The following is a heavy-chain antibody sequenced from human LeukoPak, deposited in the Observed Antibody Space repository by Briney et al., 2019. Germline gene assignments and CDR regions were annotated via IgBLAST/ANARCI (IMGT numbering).Heavy chain of an antibody. CDR3: AKDPGGSYFDY. Sequence: GGSLRLSCAASGFTFSSYSMNWVRQAPGKGLEWVANIKQDGSEKYYVDSVKGRFTISRDNAKNTLYLQMNSLRAEDTAVYYCAKDPGGSYFDYWGQGTLVTVSS. D-gene: IGHD1-26*01. V-gene: IGHV3-7*01. J-gene: IGHJ4*02. CDR1: GFTFSSYS. CDR2: IKQDGSEK.